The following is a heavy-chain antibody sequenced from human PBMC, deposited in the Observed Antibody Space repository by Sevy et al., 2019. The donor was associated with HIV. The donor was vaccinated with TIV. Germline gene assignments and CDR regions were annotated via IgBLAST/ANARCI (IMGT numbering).Heavy chain of an antibody. Sequence: SETLSLTCSVSGDSITRSAYYWAWIRQPPGKGLEWIGSISSSGSNYHNASLKGRLTMAVETSKSQFSLTLESVTAADTAVYYCARRSAGQWLAVYYFDSWGQGTLVTVSS. CDR2: ISSSGSN. CDR1: GDSITRSAYY. CDR3: ARRSAGQWLAVYYFDS. J-gene: IGHJ4*02. D-gene: IGHD6-19*01. V-gene: IGHV4-39*01.